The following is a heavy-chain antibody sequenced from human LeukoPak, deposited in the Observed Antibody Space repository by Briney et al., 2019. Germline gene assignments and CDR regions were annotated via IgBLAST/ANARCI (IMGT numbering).Heavy chain of an antibody. Sequence: SETLSLTCTVSGGSINNYYWSWIRQPPGKGLEWIGSIYSSGSANYSPSLKSRVIISVDTSKSQFSLKLSSLTAADTAMYYCARHGANGHSYGAYLDYWGQGTLVTVSS. D-gene: IGHD5-18*01. V-gene: IGHV4-59*08. CDR2: IYSSGSA. CDR3: ARHGANGHSYGAYLDY. J-gene: IGHJ4*02. CDR1: GGSINNYY.